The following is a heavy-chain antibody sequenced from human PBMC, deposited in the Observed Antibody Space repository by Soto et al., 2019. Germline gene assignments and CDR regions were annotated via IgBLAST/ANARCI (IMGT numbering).Heavy chain of an antibody. CDR3: ARGPLHRTNGVCSSWFDP. D-gene: IGHD2-8*01. CDR2: INHSGST. Sequence: PSETLSLTCAVYGGSFSGYYWSWIRQPPGKGLEWIGEINHSGSTNYNPSLKSRVTISVDTSKNQFSLKLSSVTAADTAVYYCARGPLHRTNGVCSSWFDPWGQGTLVTVSS. J-gene: IGHJ5*02. CDR1: GGSFSGYY. V-gene: IGHV4-34*01.